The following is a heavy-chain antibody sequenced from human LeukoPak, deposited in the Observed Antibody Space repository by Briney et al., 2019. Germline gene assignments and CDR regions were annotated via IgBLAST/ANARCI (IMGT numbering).Heavy chain of an antibody. J-gene: IGHJ4*02. V-gene: IGHV4-34*01. CDR3: AREYCSGGTCYLPGY. CDR1: GGSFSGYY. Sequence: SETLSLTCAVYGGSFSGYYWSWIRQPPGKGLEWIGEINHSGSTNYNPSLKSRVTISVDTSKNQFSLKLSSVTAADTAVYYCAREYCSGGTCYLPGYWGQGTLVTVSS. D-gene: IGHD2-15*01. CDR2: INHSGST.